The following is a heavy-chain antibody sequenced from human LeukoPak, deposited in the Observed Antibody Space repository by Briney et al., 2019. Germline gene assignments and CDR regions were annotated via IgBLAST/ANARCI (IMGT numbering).Heavy chain of an antibody. Sequence: PGGSLRLSCAASGFTFSSYWMSWVRQAPGKGLEWVANINQDGSEKYYVDSVKGRFTISRDNAKNSLYLQMNSLRAEDTAVYYCGRAGVPGTAADHWGQGTLVTVSS. CDR3: GRAGVPGTAADH. CDR2: INQDGSEK. J-gene: IGHJ4*02. D-gene: IGHD1-1*01. CDR1: GFTFSSYW. V-gene: IGHV3-7*03.